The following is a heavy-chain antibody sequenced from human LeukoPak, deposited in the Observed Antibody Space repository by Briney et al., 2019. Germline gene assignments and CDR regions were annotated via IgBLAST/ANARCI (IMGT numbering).Heavy chain of an antibody. CDR2: ILTSGMT. Sequence: SQTLSLTCNVSGGSINSEDFYWSWIRQPAGKGLEWIGHILTSGMTNYNPSLKSRVTISADTSKNQFFLRLSSVTAADTALYYCAREDFRDLYDSGGYYRPADCWGQGTLVTVSS. J-gene: IGHJ4*02. D-gene: IGHD3-22*01. CDR3: AREDFRDLYDSGGYYRPADC. CDR1: GGSINSEDFY. V-gene: IGHV4-61*09.